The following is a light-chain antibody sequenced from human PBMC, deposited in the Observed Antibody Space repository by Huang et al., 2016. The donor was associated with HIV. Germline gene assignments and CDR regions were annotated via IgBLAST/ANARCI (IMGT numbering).Light chain of an antibody. CDR1: QGIGNS. Sequence: DIQMTQSQSSLSASVGDRVTITCRASQGIGNSLAWYQQKPEKAPRLLLYATSRLESCVPSRFSGSGSGTHYTLTISTLQPEDSASYYCQQYHGIPWTFGQGTKVEIK. CDR3: QQYHGIPWT. V-gene: IGKV1-NL1*01. J-gene: IGKJ1*01. CDR2: ATS.